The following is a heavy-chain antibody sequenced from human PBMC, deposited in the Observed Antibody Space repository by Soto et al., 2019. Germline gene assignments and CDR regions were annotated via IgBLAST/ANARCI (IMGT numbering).Heavy chain of an antibody. Sequence: GXSVKVSCKASGGTFSSYAISWVRQAPGQGLEWMGGIIPIFGTANYAQKFQGRVTITADESTSTAYMELSSLRSEDTAVYYCARPIAAAGTRPMRYYYYYGMDVWGQGTTVTAPS. CDR2: IIPIFGTA. CDR1: GGTFSSYA. J-gene: IGHJ6*02. D-gene: IGHD6-13*01. CDR3: ARPIAAAGTRPMRYYYYYGMDV. V-gene: IGHV1-69*13.